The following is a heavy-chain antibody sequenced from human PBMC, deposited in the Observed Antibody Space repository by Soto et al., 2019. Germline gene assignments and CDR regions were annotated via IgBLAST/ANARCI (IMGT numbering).Heavy chain of an antibody. J-gene: IGHJ6*02. CDR1: GYTFTNYY. Sequence: ASVKVSWKSSGYTFTNYYMHWVRQAPGQGLEWMGVINPSGGSTTYAQKFQGRVTMTRDTSTSTVYMELSSLISEDTTEYYCAREASKHSGMAGWGQGTTVTVSS. CDR3: AREASKHSGMAG. D-gene: IGHD3-3*02. V-gene: IGHV1-46*01. CDR2: INPSGGST.